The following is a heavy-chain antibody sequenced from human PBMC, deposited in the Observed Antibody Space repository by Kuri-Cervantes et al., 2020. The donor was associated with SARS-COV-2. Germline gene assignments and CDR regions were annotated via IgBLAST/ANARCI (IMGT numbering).Heavy chain of an antibody. CDR3: AKDGKKYYDFWSNLYSNNAYRYYYIDV. J-gene: IGHJ6*03. CDR1: GFTFNTYN. D-gene: IGHD3-3*01. V-gene: IGHV3-21*01. CDR2: IGPSKTYI. Sequence: GESLKISCTASGFTFNTYNMKWVRQAPGKGLEWVSGIGPSKTYIYYADSVKGRFIISRDNSKNTLYLQMSTLRAEDTAVYYCAKDGKKYYDFWSNLYSNNAYRYYYIDVWGKGTTVTVSS.